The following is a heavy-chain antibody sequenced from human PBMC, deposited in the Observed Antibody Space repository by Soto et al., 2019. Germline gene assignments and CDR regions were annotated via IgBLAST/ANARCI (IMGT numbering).Heavy chain of an antibody. CDR2: ISGSDSRT. D-gene: IGHD6-19*01. Sequence: PGGSLRLSCAASGFTFSDYAMTWVRQAPGRGLEWVSAISGSDSRTYYADSVKGRFTISRDNSKNTLYLQMNTLRAEDTAVYYCAKDFRRGWLEPNYWGQGTLVTVSS. CDR3: AKDFRRGWLEPNY. J-gene: IGHJ4*02. V-gene: IGHV3-23*01. CDR1: GFTFSDYA.